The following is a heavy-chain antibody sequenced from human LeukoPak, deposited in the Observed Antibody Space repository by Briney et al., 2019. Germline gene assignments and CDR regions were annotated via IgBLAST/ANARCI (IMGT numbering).Heavy chain of an antibody. CDR2: INAGNGNT. CDR3: ARVVGATDFDY. Sequence: ASVKVSCKASGYTFTSYAMHWVRQAPGQRLEWMGWINAGNGNTKYSRKFQGRVTITRDTSASIAYMELSSLRSEDTAVYYCARVVGATDFDYWGQGTLVTVSS. J-gene: IGHJ4*02. V-gene: IGHV1-3*01. CDR1: GYTFTSYA. D-gene: IGHD1-26*01.